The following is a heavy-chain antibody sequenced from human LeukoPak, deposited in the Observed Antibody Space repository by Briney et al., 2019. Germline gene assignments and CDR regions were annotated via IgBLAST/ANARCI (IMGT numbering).Heavy chain of an antibody. Sequence: PSQTLSLTCTVSGGSISSGSYYWSWIRQPAGKGLEWIGRIYTSGSTNYNPSLKSRVTISVDTSKNQFSLKLSSVTAADTAVYYCARDSPIGRFGELFQRYYYYYMDVWGKGTTVTISS. CDR2: IYTSGST. CDR1: GGSISSGSYY. V-gene: IGHV4-61*02. J-gene: IGHJ6*03. D-gene: IGHD3-10*01. CDR3: ARDSPIGRFGELFQRYYYYYMDV.